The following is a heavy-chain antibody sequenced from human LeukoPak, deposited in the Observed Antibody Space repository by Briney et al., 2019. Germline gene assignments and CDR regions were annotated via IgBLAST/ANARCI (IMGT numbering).Heavy chain of an antibody. Sequence: ASVKVSCKVSGYTLTELSMHWVRQAPGKGLGWMGGFDTEDGETIYAQKFQGRVTMTEDTSTDTAYMELSRLRSEDTAVYYCATHDEYSSSSGCRVWGQGTVVSVSS. D-gene: IGHD6-6*01. V-gene: IGHV1-24*01. CDR3: ATHDEYSSSSGCRV. CDR2: FDTEDGET. J-gene: IGHJ4*02. CDR1: GYTLTELS.